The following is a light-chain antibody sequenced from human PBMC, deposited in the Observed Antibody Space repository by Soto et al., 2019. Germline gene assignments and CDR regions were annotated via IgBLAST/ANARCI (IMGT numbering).Light chain of an antibody. J-gene: IGLJ1*01. Sequence: QSALAHPASVSGSPGHSITISCTGTSTDVGDYNFVFWYQQHAGKAPKLVISEVRNRPSGVSDRFSGSKSGNRASLTISGLQAEEEADYYCSSYTSSSNVVFGTGTKVTXL. CDR3: SSYTSSSNVV. V-gene: IGLV2-14*01. CDR2: EVR. CDR1: STDVGDYNF.